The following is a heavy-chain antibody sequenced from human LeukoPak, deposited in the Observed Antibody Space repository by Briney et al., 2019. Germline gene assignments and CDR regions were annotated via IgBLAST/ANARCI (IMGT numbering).Heavy chain of an antibody. CDR2: IKSKTDGGAV. CDR1: GFTFANAW. Sequence: PGGSLRLSCAASGFTFANAWMHWVRQAPGKGLEFVGRIKSKTDGGAVDFAAPVKARFTLSRDDSKNTVYLQMNSLKTEDTAVYYCTAPSGIFRYWGRGTLVTVSS. CDR3: TAPSGIFRY. J-gene: IGHJ4*02. V-gene: IGHV3-15*01. D-gene: IGHD1-26*01.